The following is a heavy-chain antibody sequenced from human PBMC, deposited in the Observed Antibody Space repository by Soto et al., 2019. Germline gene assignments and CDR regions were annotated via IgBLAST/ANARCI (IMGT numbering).Heavy chain of an antibody. D-gene: IGHD2-21*02. CDR2: IPQEGGDG. Sequence: DVQLVESGGAVFKPGESLKLSCEVLGFTFSMYSMTWVRKAPGKGLEWGAKIPQEGGDGHYADSVKGRFTISRDNAKNSVFLQMNNLRAADTAVYYCARDQLILPAHDFFYGSDVWGQGATVTV. J-gene: IGHJ6*02. CDR3: ARDQLILPAHDFFYGSDV. CDR1: GFTFSMYS. V-gene: IGHV3-7*03.